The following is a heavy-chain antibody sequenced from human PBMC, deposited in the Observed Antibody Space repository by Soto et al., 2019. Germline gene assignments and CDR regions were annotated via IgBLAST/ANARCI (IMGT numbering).Heavy chain of an antibody. CDR2: IYPGDSKT. V-gene: IGHV5-51*01. D-gene: IGHD3-9*01. Sequence: PGAYLKISWRGSGYTFTDYWIVWVRQMPGKGLEWMGVIYPGDSKTKYSPSFQGQVTLSADKSITTAYLQWRSLKSSATAVYYCACHQVGYFEQAFYYYGIDVWGQGTTVTVSS. CDR3: ACHQVGYFEQAFYYYGIDV. CDR1: GYTFTDYW. J-gene: IGHJ6*02.